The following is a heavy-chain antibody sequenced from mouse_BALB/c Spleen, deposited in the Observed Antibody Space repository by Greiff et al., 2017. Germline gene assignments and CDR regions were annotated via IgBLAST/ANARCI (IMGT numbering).Heavy chain of an antibody. V-gene: IGHV14-3*02. CDR1: GFNIKDTY. D-gene: IGHD2-3*01. J-gene: IGHJ4*01. CDR2: IDPANGNT. CDR3: AREGGYSFYAMDY. Sequence: VQLQQSGAELVKPGASVKLSCTASGFNIKDTYMHWVKQRPEQGLEWIGRIDPANGNTKYDPKFQGKATITADTSSNTAYLQLSSLTSEDTAVYYCAREGGYSFYAMDYWGQGTSVTVSS.